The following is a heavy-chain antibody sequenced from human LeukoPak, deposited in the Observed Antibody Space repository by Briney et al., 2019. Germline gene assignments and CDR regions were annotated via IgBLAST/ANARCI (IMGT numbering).Heavy chain of an antibody. CDR3: ARDLGATIFDFDY. J-gene: IGHJ4*02. V-gene: IGHV3-48*01. Sequence: PGGSLRLSCAASGFTFSSSAMSWVRQAPGKGLEWVSSISSIGSTIYYADSVKGRFTISRDNAKNSLYLQMNSLRVEDTAVYYCARDLGATIFDFDYWGQGTLVTVSS. D-gene: IGHD1-26*01. CDR2: ISSIGSTI. CDR1: GFTFSSSA.